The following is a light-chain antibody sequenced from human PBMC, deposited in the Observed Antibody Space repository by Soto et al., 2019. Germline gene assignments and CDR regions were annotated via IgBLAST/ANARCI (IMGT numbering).Light chain of an antibody. CDR2: DAS. Sequence: EIVMTQSPSTLSLSPGESATLSCRASESVSNNLAWHQQKPGQAPRILMYDASTRATGISARFSGSGSGTEFTLTISSLQSEDFAVYYCQQRSNWQGATFGGGTKVDIK. J-gene: IGKJ4*01. CDR3: QQRSNWQGAT. CDR1: ESVSNN. V-gene: IGKV3-15*01.